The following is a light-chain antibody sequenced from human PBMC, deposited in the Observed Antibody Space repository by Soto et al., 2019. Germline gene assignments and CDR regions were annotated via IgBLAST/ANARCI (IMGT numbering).Light chain of an antibody. CDR3: LQCAYWPLT. Sequence: ETVLTQSPATLSLSPGERATLSCRASQSVSTYLAWYQQKPGQSPRLLIYDASNRATGIPARFSGSGSGTDFTLTISSLEPEDFAVYYCLQCAYWPLTFGGGTKVEIK. CDR1: QSVSTY. CDR2: DAS. V-gene: IGKV3-11*01. J-gene: IGKJ4*01.